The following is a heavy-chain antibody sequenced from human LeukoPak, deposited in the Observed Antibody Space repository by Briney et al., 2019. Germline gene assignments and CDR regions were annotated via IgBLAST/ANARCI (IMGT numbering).Heavy chain of an antibody. V-gene: IGHV1-2*06. D-gene: IGHD2-15*01. CDR3: APGYCSGGSCYGFAFDI. Sequence: ASVKVSCKASGYTFTGYYIHWVRQAPGQGLEWMGRINPNSGGTNYAQKFQGRVTMTRDTSISTAYMELSRLRSDDTAVYYCAPGYCSGGSCYGFAFDIWGQGTMVTVSS. CDR2: INPNSGGT. CDR1: GYTFTGYY. J-gene: IGHJ3*02.